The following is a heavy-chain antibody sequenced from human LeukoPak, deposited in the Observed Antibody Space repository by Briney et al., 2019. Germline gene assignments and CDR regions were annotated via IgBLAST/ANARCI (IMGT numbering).Heavy chain of an antibody. CDR3: ARRGYDSSGYYYAY. CDR2: IYYSGST. D-gene: IGHD3-22*01. CDR1: GGSISSGGYY. Sequence: PSETLSLTCTVSGGSISSGGYYWGWIRQPPGKGLEWIGSIYYSGSTYYNPSLKSRVTISVDTSKNQFSLKLSSVTAADTAVYYCARRGYDSSGYYYAYWGQGTLVTASS. V-gene: IGHV4-39*01. J-gene: IGHJ4*02.